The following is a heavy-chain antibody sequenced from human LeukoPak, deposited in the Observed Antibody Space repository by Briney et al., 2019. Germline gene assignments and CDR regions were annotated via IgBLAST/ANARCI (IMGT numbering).Heavy chain of an antibody. J-gene: IGHJ4*02. CDR2: INNDGSIT. Sequence: GGSLRLSCAASGFTFSSYWMHWVRQAPGKGLVWVSLINNDGSITNYADSVKGRFTISRDNAKNTLYLQMNSLSAEDTAVYYCARALGGTTSTYWGQGTLVTVSS. CDR1: GFTFSSYW. CDR3: ARALGGTTSTY. V-gene: IGHV3-74*01. D-gene: IGHD1-7*01.